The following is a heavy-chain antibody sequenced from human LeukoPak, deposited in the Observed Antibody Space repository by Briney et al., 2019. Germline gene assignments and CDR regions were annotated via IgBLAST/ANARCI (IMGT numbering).Heavy chain of an antibody. CDR3: AREYIAAAGIYYGMDV. CDR2: MNPNSGNT. CDR1: GYTFTSYD. Sequence: GASVKVSCKASGYTFTSYDINWVRQATGQGLEWMGWMNPNSGNTGYAQKFRGRVTMTRNTSISTAYMELSSLRSEDTAVYYCAREYIAAAGIYYGMDVWGQGTTVTVSS. D-gene: IGHD6-13*01. J-gene: IGHJ6*02. V-gene: IGHV1-8*01.